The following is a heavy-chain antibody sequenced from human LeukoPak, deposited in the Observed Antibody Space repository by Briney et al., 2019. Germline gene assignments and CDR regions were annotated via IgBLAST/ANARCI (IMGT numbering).Heavy chain of an antibody. CDR3: ARDGRHNYNLDY. V-gene: IGHV3-33*01. D-gene: IGHD4-11*01. CDR1: GFTLNNHA. Sequence: PGRSLRLSCAASGFTLNNHAMHWVRQAPGKGLEWVAMIWHDGSYKYYADSVTGRFTISRDDSQNTLYLQMNSLRAEDTAVYYCARDGRHNYNLDYWGHGTLVTVSS. CDR2: IWHDGSYK. J-gene: IGHJ4*01.